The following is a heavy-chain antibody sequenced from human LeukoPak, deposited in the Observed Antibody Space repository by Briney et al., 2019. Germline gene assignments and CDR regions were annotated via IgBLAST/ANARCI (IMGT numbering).Heavy chain of an antibody. V-gene: IGHV4-30-4*01. D-gene: IGHD4-23*01. Sequence: MASETLSLTCAVSGGSISSGDYYWSWIRQPPGKGLEWIGYIYYSGSTYYNPSLKSRVTISVDTSKNQFSLKLSSVTAADTAVYYCARVENDYGGNRYFDYWGQGTLVTVSS. CDR3: ARVENDYGGNRYFDY. J-gene: IGHJ4*02. CDR1: GGSISSGDYY. CDR2: IYYSGST.